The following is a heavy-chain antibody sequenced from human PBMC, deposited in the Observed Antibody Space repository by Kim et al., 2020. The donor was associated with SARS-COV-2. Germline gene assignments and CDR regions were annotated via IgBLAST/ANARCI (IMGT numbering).Heavy chain of an antibody. CDR2: IYYSGST. V-gene: IGHV4-39*01. CDR1: GGSISSSSYY. J-gene: IGHJ4*02. CDR3: ASNLFSITIFGVVTRYFDY. Sequence: SETLSLTCTVSGGSISSSSYYWGWLRQPPGQGLEWIGSIYYSGSTYYNPSLKSRVTISVDTSKNQFSLKLSSVTAADTAVYYWASNLFSITIFGVVTRYFDYWGQGTLVTVSS. D-gene: IGHD3-3*01.